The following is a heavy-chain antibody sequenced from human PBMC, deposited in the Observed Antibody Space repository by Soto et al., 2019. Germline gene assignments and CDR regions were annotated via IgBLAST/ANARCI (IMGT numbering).Heavy chain of an antibody. Sequence: QVQLVQSGAAVKKPGSSVKVSCKASGGTFSSYTISWVRQAPGQGLEWMGRIIPILGIANYAQKFQGRVTITADKSTSTAYMELSSLRSEDTAVYYCARGGSYATNRAEYYFDYWGQGTLVTVSS. CDR1: GGTFSSYT. CDR2: IIPILGIA. CDR3: ARGGSYATNRAEYYFDY. J-gene: IGHJ4*02. V-gene: IGHV1-69*02. D-gene: IGHD2-15*01.